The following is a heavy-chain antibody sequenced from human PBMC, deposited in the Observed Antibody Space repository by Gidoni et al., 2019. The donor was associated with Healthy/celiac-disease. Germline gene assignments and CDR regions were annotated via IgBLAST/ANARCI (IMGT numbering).Heavy chain of an antibody. CDR3: ARVPYYYDSSGYIDY. Sequence: EVQLVESGGGLVKPGGSLRLSCAASGFTFSSYSMNWVRQAPGKGLEWVSSISSSSSYIYYADSVKGRFTISRDNAKNSLYLQMNSLRAEDTAVYYCARVPYYYDSSGYIDYWGQGTLVTVSS. D-gene: IGHD3-22*01. J-gene: IGHJ4*02. CDR2: ISSSSSYI. CDR1: GFTFSSYS. V-gene: IGHV3-21*01.